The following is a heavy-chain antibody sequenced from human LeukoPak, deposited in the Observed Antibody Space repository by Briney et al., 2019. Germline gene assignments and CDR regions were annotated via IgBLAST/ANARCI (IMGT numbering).Heavy chain of an antibody. CDR2: ISGSSSYI. J-gene: IGHJ5*02. CDR3: ARGSSNVAARNNWFDP. V-gene: IGHV3-21*01. Sequence: GGSLRLSCAASGFTFSGYDMNWVRQAPGKGLEWVVSISGSSSYIYYADSMKGRFTISRDNAKNSLYLQMNSLRAEDTAVYYCARGSSNVAARNNWFDPWGQGTLVTVSS. CDR1: GFTFSGYD. D-gene: IGHD6-6*01.